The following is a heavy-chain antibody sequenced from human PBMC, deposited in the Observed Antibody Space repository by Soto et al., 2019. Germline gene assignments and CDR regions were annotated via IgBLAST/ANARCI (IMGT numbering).Heavy chain of an antibody. CDR1: GFTFSSYA. CDR2: ISGSGGST. Sequence: GGSLRLSCAASGFTFSSYAMSWVRQAPGKGLEWVSAISGSGGSTYYADSVKGRFTISRDNSKNTLYLQMNSLRAEDTAVYYCASHEPYYYDSSGYYFDYWGQGTLVTVSS. CDR3: ASHEPYYYDSSGYYFDY. D-gene: IGHD3-22*01. V-gene: IGHV3-23*01. J-gene: IGHJ4*02.